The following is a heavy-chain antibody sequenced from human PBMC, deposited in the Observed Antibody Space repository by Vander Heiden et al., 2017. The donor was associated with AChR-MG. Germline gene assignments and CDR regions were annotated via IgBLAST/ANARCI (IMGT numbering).Heavy chain of an antibody. J-gene: IGHJ6*02. CDR2: IIPIFGTA. V-gene: IGHV1-69*06. D-gene: IGHD3-10*01. CDR1: GGTFSSYA. Sequence: QVQLVQSGAEVKKPGSSVKVSCKASGGTFSSYAISWVRQAPGQGLEWMGGIIPIFGTANYAQKFQGRVTITADKSTSTAYMELSSLRSEDTAVYYCARREVTMVRGVSKNPMGYYYYGMDVWGQGTTVTVSS. CDR3: ARREVTMVRGVSKNPMGYYYYGMDV.